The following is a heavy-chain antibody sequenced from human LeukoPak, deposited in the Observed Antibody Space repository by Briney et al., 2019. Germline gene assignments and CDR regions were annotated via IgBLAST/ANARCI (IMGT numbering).Heavy chain of an antibody. CDR2: IIPIFGTA. Sequence: SVKVSCKASGGTFSSYAISWVRQAPGQGLEWMGGIIPIFGTANYAQRFQGRVTITADESTSTAYMEPSSLRSEDTAVYYCARDVSGYVGYWGQGTLVTVSS. D-gene: IGHD6-13*01. CDR3: ARDVSGYVGY. J-gene: IGHJ4*02. CDR1: GGTFSSYA. V-gene: IGHV1-69*13.